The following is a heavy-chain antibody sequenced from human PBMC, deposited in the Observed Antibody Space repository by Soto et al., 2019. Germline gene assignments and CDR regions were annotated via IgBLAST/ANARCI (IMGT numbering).Heavy chain of an antibody. D-gene: IGHD3-22*01. J-gene: IGHJ4*02. CDR2: VSTNDDRT. CDR3: ARELNTESSAYYSFAF. V-gene: IGHV1-18*01. Sequence: ASVKVSCKTSGYTFTAYGLARLRQAPGQRPEWMGWVSTNDDRTNYARKFQGRVTMTTDRSTTTTSMGLRSLGTDDTAVYYCARELNTESSAYYSFAFWGQGTLVTV. CDR1: GYTFTAYG.